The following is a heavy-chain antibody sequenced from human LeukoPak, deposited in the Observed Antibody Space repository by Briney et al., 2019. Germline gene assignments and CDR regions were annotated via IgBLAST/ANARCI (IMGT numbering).Heavy chain of an antibody. CDR3: AREAVAAHRPDY. J-gene: IGHJ4*02. D-gene: IGHD6-19*01. CDR1: GYTFTSYG. V-gene: IGHV1-18*01. CDR2: ISAYNGNT. Sequence: ASVKVSCKASGYTFTSYGISWVRQTPGQGLEWMGWISAYNGNTNYAQKLQGRVTMTTDTSTSTAYMELRSLRSDDTAVYYCAREAVAAHRPDYWGQGTLVTVSS.